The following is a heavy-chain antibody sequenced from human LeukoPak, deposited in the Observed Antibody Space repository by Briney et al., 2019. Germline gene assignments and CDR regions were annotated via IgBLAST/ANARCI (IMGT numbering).Heavy chain of an antibody. CDR2: SNPNSGYT. CDR1: GYTFTGYY. V-gene: IGHV1-2*02. Sequence: ASVKVSCKASGYTFTGYYMHWVRQAPGQGLECMGWSNPNSGYTNYAQKFQDRVTMTRDTSISTAYMELSSLRSDDTAVYYCARRYCSSTSSTVCAFDIWGQGTMVTVSS. CDR3: ARRYCSSTSSTVCAFDI. J-gene: IGHJ3*02. D-gene: IGHD2-2*01.